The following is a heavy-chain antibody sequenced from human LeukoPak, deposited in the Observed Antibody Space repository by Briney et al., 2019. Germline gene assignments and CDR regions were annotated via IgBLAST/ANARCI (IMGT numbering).Heavy chain of an antibody. J-gene: IGHJ4*02. CDR1: GGTFSSHA. D-gene: IGHD5-12*01. CDR2: IIPIFGTT. V-gene: IGHV1-69*05. CDR3: ARGDSGYDYGFDN. Sequence: SVKVSCKASGGTFSSHAISWVRQAPGQGLEWVGGIIPIFGTTNYAQKFQGRVTITTDESTSTGYMELRSLRSDDTAVYYCARGDSGYDYGFDNRGQGTLVTVSS.